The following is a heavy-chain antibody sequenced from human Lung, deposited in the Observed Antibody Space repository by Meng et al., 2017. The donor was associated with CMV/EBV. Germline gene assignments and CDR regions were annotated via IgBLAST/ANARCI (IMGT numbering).Heavy chain of an antibody. CDR3: ARVFDYDFWSGYYTNGMDV. J-gene: IGHJ6*02. Sequence: GGSLRLSCAASGFTFSSYWMHWVRQAPGKGLVWVSRINSDGSSTSYADSVKGRFTISRDNAKNTLYLQMNSLRAEDTAVYYCARVFDYDFWSGYYTNGMDVWDQGTTVTVSS. CDR2: INSDGSST. CDR1: GFTFSSYW. D-gene: IGHD3-3*01. V-gene: IGHV3-74*01.